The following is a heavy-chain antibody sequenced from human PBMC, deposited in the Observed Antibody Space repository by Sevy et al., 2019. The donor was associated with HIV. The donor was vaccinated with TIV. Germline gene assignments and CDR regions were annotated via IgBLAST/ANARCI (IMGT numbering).Heavy chain of an antibody. V-gene: IGHV3-23*01. J-gene: IGHJ6*02. CDR2: ISDSGGST. D-gene: IGHD2-2*03. CDR3: ARDGYCSSTSCYMYYYGMDV. CDR1: GFTFSTYA. Sequence: GGSLRLSCAASGFTFSTYAMSWVRQTPGKGLQWVSVISDSGGSTYYADSVKGRFTISRDNSKNTMYLQMNSLRAEDTAVYYCARDGYCSSTSCYMYYYGMDVWGQGTTVTVSS.